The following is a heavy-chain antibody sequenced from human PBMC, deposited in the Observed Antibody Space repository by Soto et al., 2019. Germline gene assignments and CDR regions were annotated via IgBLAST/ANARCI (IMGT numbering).Heavy chain of an antibody. CDR3: ARAVNYYGSGSYYHDY. CDR1: EFIFGNYA. J-gene: IGHJ4*02. D-gene: IGHD3-10*01. Sequence: SLRLSCTTSEFIFGNYALSWLRQAPEKGLEWVGLISRRAYGGTTDSAASVKGRFASSRDDSQRIAFLEMNSLRIEDTALYYCARAVNYYGSGSYYHDYWGQGTLVTVSS. V-gene: IGHV3-49*03. CDR2: ISRRAYGGTT.